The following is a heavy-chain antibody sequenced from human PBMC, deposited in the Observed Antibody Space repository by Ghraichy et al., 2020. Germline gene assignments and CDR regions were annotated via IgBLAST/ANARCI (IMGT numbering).Heavy chain of an antibody. D-gene: IGHD3-3*01. CDR1: GFTFSSYA. Sequence: GGSLRLSCAASGFTFSSYAMNWVRQAPGKGLEWVSGISGSGHSTYYADSVKGRFTISRDNSENTLYLQMNTLRAEDTAVYYCAKDEVFGVVSDYWGQGTLVTVSS. CDR2: ISGSGHST. CDR3: AKDEVFGVVSDY. V-gene: IGHV3-23*01. J-gene: IGHJ4*02.